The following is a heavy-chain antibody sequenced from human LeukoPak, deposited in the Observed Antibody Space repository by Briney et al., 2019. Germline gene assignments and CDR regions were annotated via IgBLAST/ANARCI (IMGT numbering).Heavy chain of an antibody. CDR3: ARGLTIYDILTAYYTFPYFDY. J-gene: IGHJ4*02. Sequence: SETLPLTCSVSGGSMSSYYWSWIRQPPGKGLEWIGYIYYSGSTNYNPSLKSRVTISVDTSKNQFSLNLSSVTAADTAVYYCARGLTIYDILTAYYTFPYFDYWGQGTLVTVSS. D-gene: IGHD3-9*01. CDR1: GGSMSSYY. CDR2: IYYSGST. V-gene: IGHV4-59*01.